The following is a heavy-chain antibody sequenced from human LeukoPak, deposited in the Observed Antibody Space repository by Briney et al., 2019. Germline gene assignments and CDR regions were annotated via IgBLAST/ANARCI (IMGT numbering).Heavy chain of an antibody. Sequence: AGGSLRLSCAASGFTVSSNYMSWVRQAPGKGLEWVSVIYSGGSTYYADSVKGRFTISRDNSKNTLYLQMNSLRAEDTAVYYCAKDPPKWEPYDYFDYWGQGTLVTVSS. V-gene: IGHV3-53*01. CDR3: AKDPPKWEPYDYFDY. D-gene: IGHD1-26*01. CDR1: GFTVSSNY. CDR2: IYSGGST. J-gene: IGHJ4*02.